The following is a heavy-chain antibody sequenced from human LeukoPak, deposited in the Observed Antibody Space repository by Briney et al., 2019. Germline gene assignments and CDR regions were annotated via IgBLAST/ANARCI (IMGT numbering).Heavy chain of an antibody. CDR3: ARATSGYYFDF. J-gene: IGHJ4*02. CDR1: GGSIGSYY. D-gene: IGHD3-22*01. V-gene: IGHV4-59*01. Sequence: SETLSLTCTVSGGSIGSYYWNWNRQPPGKGLEWIGYVSYSGSTNYNPSLKSRVTMSVDKSKNQFFLKLSSVTAADTAVYFCARATSGYYFDFWDQGTLVIVSS. CDR2: VSYSGST.